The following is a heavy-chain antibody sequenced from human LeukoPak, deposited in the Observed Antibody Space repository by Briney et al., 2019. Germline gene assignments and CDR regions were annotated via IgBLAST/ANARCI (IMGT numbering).Heavy chain of an antibody. D-gene: IGHD2/OR15-2a*01. V-gene: IGHV4-4*07. CDR3: ARLGGAYFRGGIDS. Sequence: SETLSLTCTVSGVSISTYYWSWIRQPAGKGLEWIGRIYSSGSTNYNPSLKSRVTMSVDTSKNQFSLKLNSVTAADTAVYYCARLGGAYFRGGIDSWGRGSLVTVTS. J-gene: IGHJ4*02. CDR2: IYSSGST. CDR1: GVSISTYY.